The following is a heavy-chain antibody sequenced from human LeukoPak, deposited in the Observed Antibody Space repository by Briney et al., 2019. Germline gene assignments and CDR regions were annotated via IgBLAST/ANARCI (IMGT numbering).Heavy chain of an antibody. Sequence: GGSPRLSCAASRFTFSSYAMSWVRQSPKKGLEEVTAISGSGGSTYYADSVKGRFTISRDNSKNTLYLQMNSLRAEDTAVYYCAKGPYSSGWYFDYWGQGTLVTVSS. CDR2: ISGSGGST. J-gene: IGHJ4*02. D-gene: IGHD6-19*01. CDR1: RFTFSSYA. V-gene: IGHV3-23*01. CDR3: AKGPYSSGWYFDY.